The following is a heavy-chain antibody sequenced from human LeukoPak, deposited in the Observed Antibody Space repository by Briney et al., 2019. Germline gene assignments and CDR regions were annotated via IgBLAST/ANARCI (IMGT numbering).Heavy chain of an antibody. CDR3: ATGAGEYQLLFDY. J-gene: IGHJ4*02. V-gene: IGHV1-69*13. D-gene: IGHD2-2*01. Sequence: SVKVSCKASGGTFISYAISWVRQAPGQGLEWMGGIIPIFGTANYAQKFQGRVTITADESTSTAYMELSSLRSEDTAVYYCATGAGEYQLLFDYWGQGTLVTVSS. CDR2: IIPIFGTA. CDR1: GGTFISYA.